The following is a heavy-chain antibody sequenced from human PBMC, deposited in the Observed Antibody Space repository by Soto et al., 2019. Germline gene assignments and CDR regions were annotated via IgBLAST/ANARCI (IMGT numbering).Heavy chain of an antibody. CDR2: INPDNGGK. D-gene: IGHD6-6*01. CDR3: ASRAARWYFDL. Sequence: ASVKVSRKASGYTFTGYYMHWVRPAPGQGLEWMGWINPDNGGKNYAQKFQGWVTMTRDTSASTAYMELSSLRSEDTAVYYCASRAARWYFDLWGRGTLVTVSS. J-gene: IGHJ2*01. CDR1: GYTFTGYY. V-gene: IGHV1-2*04.